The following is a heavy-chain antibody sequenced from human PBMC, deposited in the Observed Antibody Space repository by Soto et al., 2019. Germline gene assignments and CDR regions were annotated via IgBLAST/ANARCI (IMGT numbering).Heavy chain of an antibody. D-gene: IGHD1-20*01. J-gene: IGHJ6*02. Sequence: EVPLLESGGGLVQPGESLRLSCAASGFTFSDYFMNWVRQAPGKGLEWVSGINKDGGTTQNADFVRGRFTISRDNSRNTLYLQMNSVRAEDTALYSCAKDLHWYGMDVWGQGTTVTVS. CDR3: AKDLHWYGMDV. V-gene: IGHV3-23*01. CDR2: INKDGGTT. CDR1: GFTFSDYF.